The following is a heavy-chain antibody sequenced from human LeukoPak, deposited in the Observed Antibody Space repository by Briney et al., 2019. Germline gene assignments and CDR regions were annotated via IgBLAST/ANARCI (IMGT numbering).Heavy chain of an antibody. V-gene: IGHV4-61*02. CDR1: GGSISSGSYY. CDR3: AREAVANDALDM. D-gene: IGHD5-12*01. J-gene: IGHJ3*02. Sequence: PSQTLSLTCTVSGGSISSGSYYWSWIRQPAGKGLEWIGRIYTSGSTNYNPSLKSRVTISVDTSKNQFSLKLSSVTAADTAVYYCAREAVANDALDMWGQGTMVTVSS. CDR2: IYTSGST.